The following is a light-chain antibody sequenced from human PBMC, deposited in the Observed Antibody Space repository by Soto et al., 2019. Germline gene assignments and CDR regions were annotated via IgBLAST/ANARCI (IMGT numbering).Light chain of an antibody. CDR3: QQRSSWPLT. Sequence: EIVLTQFPATLSLSPGERAALSCRASLGVSRFLAWYQQTPGQAPRLLIYDASNRSTGIPARFSGSGSGTDFTLAINILEPEDFAVYYCQQRSSWPLTYGGGTKVEIK. CDR2: DAS. J-gene: IGKJ4*01. CDR1: LGVSRF. V-gene: IGKV3-11*01.